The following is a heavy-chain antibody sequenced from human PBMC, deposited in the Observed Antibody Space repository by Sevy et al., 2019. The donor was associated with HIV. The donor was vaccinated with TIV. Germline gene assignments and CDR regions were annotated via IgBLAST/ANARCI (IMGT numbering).Heavy chain of an antibody. CDR3: AKDQARRPRPLNAFDI. V-gene: IGHV3-23*01. Sequence: GGSLRLSCAASGFTLSSYAMNWVRQAPGKGLEWVSSITGSGGNTYYAHSVKGRFTISRDNSKNTLYLQMNSLRAEDTALYYCAKDQARRPRPLNAFDIWGQGTMVTVSS. CDR2: ITGSGGNT. CDR1: GFTLSSYA. J-gene: IGHJ3*02.